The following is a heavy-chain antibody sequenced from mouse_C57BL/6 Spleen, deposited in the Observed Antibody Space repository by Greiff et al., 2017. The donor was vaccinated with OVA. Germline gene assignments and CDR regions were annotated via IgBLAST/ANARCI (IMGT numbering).Heavy chain of an antibody. V-gene: IGHV1-26*01. CDR3: ARVDDYDEFAY. CDR1: GYTFTDYY. J-gene: IGHJ3*01. Sequence: EVQLQQSGPELVKPGASVKISCKASGYTFTDYYMNWVKQSHGKSLEWIGDINPNNGGTSYNQKFKGKATLTVDKSSSTAYMELRSLTSEDSAVYYCARVDDYDEFAYWGQGTLVTVSA. CDR2: INPNNGGT. D-gene: IGHD2-4*01.